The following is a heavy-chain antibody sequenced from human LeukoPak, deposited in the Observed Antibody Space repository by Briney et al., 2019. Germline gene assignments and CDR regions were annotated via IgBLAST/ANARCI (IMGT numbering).Heavy chain of an antibody. V-gene: IGHV4-4*07. CDR2: IYTSGST. CDR1: GGSISSYY. CDR3: AREDTSGWYYLDY. J-gene: IGHJ4*02. Sequence: PSETLSLTCTVSGGSISSYYWSWIRQPAGKGLEWIGHIYTSGSTNYNPSLKSRVTMSVDTSKSQFSLRLSSVTAADTAVYYCAREDTSGWYYLDYWGQGALVTVSS. D-gene: IGHD6-19*01.